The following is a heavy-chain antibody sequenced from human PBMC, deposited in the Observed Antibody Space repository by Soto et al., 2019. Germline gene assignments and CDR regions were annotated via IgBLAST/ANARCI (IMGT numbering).Heavy chain of an antibody. D-gene: IGHD5-18*01. J-gene: IGHJ5*02. CDR2: IYYSENT. Sequence: SETLSLTCSVSGGSVSSDIYSWNWIRQPPGKGLDWIGSIYYSENTNYNPSLKSRVTISLDTSKNQFSLKLSFVTAADTAVYYCARARYPPAMGNNWFDPWGQGTLVTVSS. V-gene: IGHV4-61*01. CDR3: ARARYPPAMGNNWFDP. CDR1: GGSVSSDIYS.